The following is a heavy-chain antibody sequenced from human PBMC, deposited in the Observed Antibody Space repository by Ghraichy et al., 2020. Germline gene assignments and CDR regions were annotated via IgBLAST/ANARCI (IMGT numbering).Heavy chain of an antibody. J-gene: IGHJ6*02. CDR3: AGPGLGTNYYYGMDV. CDR1: GGTFSSYA. Sequence: SVKVSCKASGGTFSSYAISWVRQAPGQGLEWMGGIIPIFGTANYAQKFQGRVTITADESTSTAYMELSSLRSEDTAVYYCAGPGLGTNYYYGMDVWGQGTTVTVSS. CDR2: IIPIFGTA. V-gene: IGHV1-69*13. D-gene: IGHD1-26*01.